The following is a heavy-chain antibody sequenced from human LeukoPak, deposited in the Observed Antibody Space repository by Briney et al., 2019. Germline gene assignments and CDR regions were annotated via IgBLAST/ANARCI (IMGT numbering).Heavy chain of an antibody. CDR3: ASVSYYYDSSGLFPFDY. J-gene: IGHJ4*02. Sequence: ASVKVSCKASGYTFTSYYMHWVRQAPGQGLEWMGWINPNSGGTNYAQKFQGRVTMTRDTSISTAYMELSRLRSDDTAVYYCASVSYYYDSSGLFPFDYWGQGTLVTVSS. D-gene: IGHD3-22*01. V-gene: IGHV1-2*02. CDR1: GYTFTSYY. CDR2: INPNSGGT.